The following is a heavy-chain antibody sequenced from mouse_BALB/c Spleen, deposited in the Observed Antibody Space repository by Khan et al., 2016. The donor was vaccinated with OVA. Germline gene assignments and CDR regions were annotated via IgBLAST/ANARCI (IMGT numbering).Heavy chain of an antibody. CDR3: TREGVDVSSFAY. J-gene: IGHJ3*01. Sequence: VQLQQSGIELVRPGASVKLSCKASGYTFTNYWINWVKQRPGQGLEWIGNIYPSDSYTNYNQRFKDKATLTVDKSSSTAYLLLSSPTAEDSAVYYGTREGVDVSSFAYWGQGTLVTVSA. V-gene: IGHV1-69*02. D-gene: IGHD6-1*01. CDR2: IYPSDSYT. CDR1: GYTFTNYW.